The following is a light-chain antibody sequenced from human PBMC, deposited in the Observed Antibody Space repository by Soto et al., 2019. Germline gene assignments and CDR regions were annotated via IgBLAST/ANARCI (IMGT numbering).Light chain of an antibody. Sequence: EIVLTQSPATLSLSPGERATLSCRASQSVSSYLAWYQQKPGQAPRLLIYDASNRATGIPARFSGSGSGTDFTLTISSLEPEDFAVYYCQRQGFTFGPGTKVDLK. J-gene: IGKJ3*01. CDR1: QSVSSY. V-gene: IGKV3-11*01. CDR2: DAS. CDR3: QRQGFT.